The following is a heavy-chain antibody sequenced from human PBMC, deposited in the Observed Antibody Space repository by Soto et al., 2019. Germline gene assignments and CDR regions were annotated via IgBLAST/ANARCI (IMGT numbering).Heavy chain of an antibody. CDR2: IYHGAST. D-gene: IGHD3-10*01. Sequence: SETLSLTCTVSGVSISSGGYSWTWIRQPPGKGLEWIGYIYHGASTYYNPSLKSRVTISVDRSKNQFSLKLSSVTAADTAVYYCARGPPFGYWGQGTLVTVSS. CDR3: ARGPPFGY. V-gene: IGHV4-30-2*01. J-gene: IGHJ4*02. CDR1: GVSISSGGYS.